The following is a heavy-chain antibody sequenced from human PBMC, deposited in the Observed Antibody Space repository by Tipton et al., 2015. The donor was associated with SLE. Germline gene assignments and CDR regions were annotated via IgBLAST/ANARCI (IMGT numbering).Heavy chain of an antibody. CDR3: AREERIAAAGRLYYYYAMDV. J-gene: IGHJ6*02. V-gene: IGHV4-61*08. CDR2: IYYSGST. Sequence: TLSLTCTVSGGSITNDAYYWSWIRQPPGKGLEWIGYIYYSGSTNYNPSLKSRVTISVDTSKNQFSLKLSSVTAADTAVYYCAREERIAAAGRLYYYYAMDVWGQGTTVTVSS. D-gene: IGHD6-13*01. CDR1: GGSITNDAYY.